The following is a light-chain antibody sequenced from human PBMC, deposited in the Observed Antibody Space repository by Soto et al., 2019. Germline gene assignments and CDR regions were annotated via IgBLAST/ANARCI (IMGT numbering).Light chain of an antibody. J-gene: IGKJ2*01. CDR2: GAA. Sequence: EIVLTQSPATLSLSPGERATLSCRASHSVSSFYLAWYQQKPGQAPRLLISGAANRATGIPDRFSGSGSGTDFTLTISRLEPEDFAVYYCQQYGSSWYTFGQGTKLEI. CDR3: QQYGSSWYT. CDR1: HSVSSFY. V-gene: IGKV3-20*01.